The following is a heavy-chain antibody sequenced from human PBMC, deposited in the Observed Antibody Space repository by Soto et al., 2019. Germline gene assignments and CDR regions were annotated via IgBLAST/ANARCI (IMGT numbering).Heavy chain of an antibody. CDR2: IYYSGST. CDR1: GGSISSYY. V-gene: IGHV4-59*01. J-gene: IGHJ6*03. D-gene: IGHD6-13*01. Sequence: SETLSLTCTVSGGSISSYYWSWIRQPPGKGLEWIGYIYYSGSTNYNPSLKSRVTISVDTSKNQFSLKLSSVTAADTAVYYCGVLRGGYSGSGSPYSSYYYRDVGGKGPRFTVSS. CDR3: GVLRGGYSGSGSPYSSYYYRDV.